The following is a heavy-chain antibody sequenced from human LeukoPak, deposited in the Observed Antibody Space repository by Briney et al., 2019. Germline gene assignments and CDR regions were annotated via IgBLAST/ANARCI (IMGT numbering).Heavy chain of an antibody. CDR1: GGSISSYY. CDR2: IYTSGST. Sequence: PSETLSLTCTVSGGSISSYYWSWIRLPAGKGLGWIGRIYTSGSTNYNPSLKSRVTMSVGTSKNQFSLKLSSVTAADTAVYYCARDRYGGIIDYWGQGTLVTVSS. V-gene: IGHV4-4*07. D-gene: IGHD1-1*01. J-gene: IGHJ4*02. CDR3: ARDRYGGIIDY.